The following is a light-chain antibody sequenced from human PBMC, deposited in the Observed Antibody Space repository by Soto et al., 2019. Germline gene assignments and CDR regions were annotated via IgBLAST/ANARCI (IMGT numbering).Light chain of an antibody. CDR1: SSDVGGYNC. CDR2: EVS. Sequence: QSALTQPPSASGSPGQSVTISCTGTSSDVGGYNCVSWYQQLPGKAPKLIIHEVSKRPSGVPVRFSGSKSGNTASLTVSGLQAEDEADYYCSSYAGSNNLVVFGGGTKLTVL. V-gene: IGLV2-8*01. J-gene: IGLJ2*01. CDR3: SSYAGSNNLVV.